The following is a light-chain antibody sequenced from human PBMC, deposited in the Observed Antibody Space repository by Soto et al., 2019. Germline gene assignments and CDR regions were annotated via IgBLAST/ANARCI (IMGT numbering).Light chain of an antibody. CDR2: EVS. V-gene: IGLV2-14*01. J-gene: IGLJ3*02. CDR1: SSDVGGYDY. CDR3: FSYTNKNTRV. Sequence: QSALTQPASVSGSPGQSITISCTGTSSDVGGYDYVSWYQQYPGKAPKLMIYEVSNRPSGVSHRFSGSKSGNTASLTISGLQAEDEADYYCFSYTNKNTRVLGGGTK.